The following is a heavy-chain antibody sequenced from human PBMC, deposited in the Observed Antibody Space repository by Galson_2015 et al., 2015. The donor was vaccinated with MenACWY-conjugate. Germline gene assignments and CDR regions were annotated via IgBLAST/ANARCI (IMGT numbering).Heavy chain of an antibody. V-gene: IGHV1-69*13. CDR2: IIPLSGNT. D-gene: IGHD1-1*01. J-gene: IGHJ5*02. Sequence: SVKVSCKVSGDTFSSDSISWVRQAPGQGLELMGGIIPLSGNTNYVEKFQGRVTITADLSTNTVYMELSRLKSEDTAMYYCARDDRGSFYNTLYWFDPWGQGTQVTVSS. CDR3: ARDDRGSFYNTLYWFDP. CDR1: GDTFSSDS.